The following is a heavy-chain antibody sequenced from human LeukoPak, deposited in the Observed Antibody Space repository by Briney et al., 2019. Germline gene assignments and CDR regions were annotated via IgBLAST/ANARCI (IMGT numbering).Heavy chain of an antibody. J-gene: IGHJ4*02. D-gene: IGHD5-24*01. Sequence: GGSLRLSCAASGFTFSGSAMHWVRQASGKGLEWVGRIRSKTNTYATAYAASVKGRFTISRDDSKSTAYLQMNGLKTEDTAVYYCSNLRDGYQVSFDYWGQGTLVTVSS. CDR2: IRSKTNTYAT. CDR3: SNLRDGYQVSFDY. V-gene: IGHV3-73*01. CDR1: GFTFSGSA.